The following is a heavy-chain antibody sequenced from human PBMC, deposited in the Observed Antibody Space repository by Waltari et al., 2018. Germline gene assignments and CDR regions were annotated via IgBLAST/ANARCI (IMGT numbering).Heavy chain of an antibody. V-gene: IGHV3-74*01. J-gene: IGHJ6*04. CDR3: ARDHYYSKDV. Sequence: EVQLVESGGGLVQPGGSRRLSLEASGSIFGPSWMNWFRQAPGKGLGWVSRIDNGDGSGTSYADSVKGRFTISRDNAKNTLYLQMNSLRAEDTGVYYCARDHYYSKDVWGTGTTVTVSS. CDR1: GSIFGPSW. CDR2: IDNGDGSGT.